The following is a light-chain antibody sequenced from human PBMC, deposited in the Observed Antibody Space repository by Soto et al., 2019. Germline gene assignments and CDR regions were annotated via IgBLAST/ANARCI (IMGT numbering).Light chain of an antibody. Sequence: QSVLTQPPSVSAAPGQKVTISCSGGSSNIGNNYVSWYQQLPGTAPKLLIYDNNKRPSGIPDRFSGSKSGTSATLGITGLQTGDEADYYCGTWDSSLSAGPYVFGTGTKLTVL. J-gene: IGLJ1*01. CDR3: GTWDSSLSAGPYV. V-gene: IGLV1-51*01. CDR2: DNN. CDR1: SSNIGNNY.